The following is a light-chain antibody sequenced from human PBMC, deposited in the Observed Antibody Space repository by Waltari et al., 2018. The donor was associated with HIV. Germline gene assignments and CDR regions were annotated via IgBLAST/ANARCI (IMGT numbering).Light chain of an antibody. J-gene: IGKJ1*01. CDR1: HNGRTN. V-gene: IGKV3D-15*03. Sequence: EIVMTQSPDTLSVSAGKTASLSCRASHNGRTNLAWLQQKPGQAPRLVVHSASIRASGIPGRISGSGSGTDFTLTISTLQSEDSAIYYCQQYNDWPPWTFGQGTKVEVK. CDR3: QQYNDWPPWT. CDR2: SAS.